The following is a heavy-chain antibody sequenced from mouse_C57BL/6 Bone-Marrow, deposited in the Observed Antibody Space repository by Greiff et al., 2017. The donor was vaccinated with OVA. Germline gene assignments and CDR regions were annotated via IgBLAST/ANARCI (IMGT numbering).Heavy chain of an antibody. CDR2: INPNYGTT. CDR1: GYSFTDYN. Sequence: VHVKQSGPELVKPGASVKISCKASGYSFTDYNMNWVKQSNGKSLEWIGVINPNYGTTSYNQKFKGKATLTVDQSSSTAYMQLNSLTSEDSAVYYCVYYGSSYAWFAYWGQGTLVTVSA. J-gene: IGHJ3*01. V-gene: IGHV1-39*01. CDR3: VYYGSSYAWFAY. D-gene: IGHD1-1*01.